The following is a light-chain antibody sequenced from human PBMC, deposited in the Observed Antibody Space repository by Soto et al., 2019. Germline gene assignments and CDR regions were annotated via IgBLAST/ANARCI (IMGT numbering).Light chain of an antibody. J-gene: IGKJ5*01. CDR2: GAS. V-gene: IGKV3-20*01. CDR1: RNSSSSY. CDR3: QQYGSSLIT. Sequence: VLKPSPGTVSLSPEDRATPSCRGSRNSSSSYLAWYQQKPGQAPRLLIYGASTRATGIPDRFSGSGSGTDFTLTISRLEPEDFAIYYCQQYGSSLITFGQGTRLEIK.